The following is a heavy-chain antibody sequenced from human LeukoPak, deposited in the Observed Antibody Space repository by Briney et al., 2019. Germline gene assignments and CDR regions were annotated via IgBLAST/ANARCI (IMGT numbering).Heavy chain of an antibody. J-gene: IGHJ4*02. V-gene: IGHV4-61*08. CDR1: GGSISSGGYY. D-gene: IGHD6-6*01. Sequence: PSQTLSLTCTVSGGSISSGGYYWSWIRQPPGKGLEWIGYIYYIGSTNYNPSLKSRVTISVDTSKNQFSLKLSSVTAADTAVYYCARGGLTARPGVVFDYWGQGTLVTVSS. CDR2: IYYIGST. CDR3: ARGGLTARPGVVFDY.